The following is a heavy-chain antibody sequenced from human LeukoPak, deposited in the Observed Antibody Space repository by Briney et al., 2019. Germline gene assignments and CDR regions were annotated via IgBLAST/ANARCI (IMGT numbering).Heavy chain of an antibody. CDR2: ISWNSVSI. CDR3: AKADRGYSGYDLNLDAFHI. Sequence: SGGSLRLSCAASGCTFDDYAMHWVRQAPGKGLEWVSGISWNSVSIGYADSVKGRFAISRDNAKNSLYLQMNSLRAEDMALYYCAKADRGYSGYDLNLDAFHIWGQGTMVTVSS. CDR1: GCTFDDYA. J-gene: IGHJ3*02. D-gene: IGHD5-12*01. V-gene: IGHV3-9*03.